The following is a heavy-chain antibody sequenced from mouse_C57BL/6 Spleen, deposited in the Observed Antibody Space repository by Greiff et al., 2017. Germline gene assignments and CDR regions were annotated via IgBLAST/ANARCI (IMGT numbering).Heavy chain of an antibody. J-gene: IGHJ2*01. Sequence: EVMLVESGGGLVKPGGSLKLSCAASGFTFSDYGMHWVRQAPEKGLEWVAYISSGSSTIYYADTVKGRFTISRDNAKNTLFLHMTSLRSEDTAMYYCARPESGYWGQGTTLTVSS. CDR3: ARPESGY. V-gene: IGHV5-17*01. CDR2: ISSGSSTI. CDR1: GFTFSDYG.